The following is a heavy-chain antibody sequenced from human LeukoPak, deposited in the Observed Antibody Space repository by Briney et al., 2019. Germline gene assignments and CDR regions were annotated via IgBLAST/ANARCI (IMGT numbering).Heavy chain of an antibody. CDR2: IKEDGSER. CDR3: ASNVLSPFHM. D-gene: IGHD2/OR15-2a*01. J-gene: IGHJ3*02. V-gene: IGHV3-7*01. CDR1: GFTFSSYW. Sequence: GGSLRLSCAASGFTFSSYWMSWVRQAPGKGLEWVANIKEDGSERYYVDSVKGRFTISRDNAKNLLFVQMNSLRAEDTAVYYCASNVLSPFHMWGQGTMVTVSS.